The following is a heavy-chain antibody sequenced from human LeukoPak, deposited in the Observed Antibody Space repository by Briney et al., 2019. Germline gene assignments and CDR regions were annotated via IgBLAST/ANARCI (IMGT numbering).Heavy chain of an antibody. V-gene: IGHV3-7*01. J-gene: IGHJ1*01. D-gene: IGHD2-15*01. CDR1: GFSISRYW. CDR3: GNQCSGGTCPEH. Sequence: PGGSLRLSCAASGFSISRYWMTWVRQAPGKGLEWVGNIQHDGNVKHYVDSVRGRFTISGDNAKNSVYLQMNSLRAEDSAVYFCGNQCSGGTCPEHWGQGTQVTVSS. CDR2: IQHDGNVK.